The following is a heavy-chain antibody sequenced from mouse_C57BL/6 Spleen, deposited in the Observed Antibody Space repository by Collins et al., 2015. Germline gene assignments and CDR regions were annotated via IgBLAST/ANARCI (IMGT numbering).Heavy chain of an antibody. V-gene: IGHV1-52*01. Sequence: PGAELVRPGSSVKLSCKASGYTFTSYWMHWVKQRPIQGLEWIGNIDPSESETHYNQKFKDKATLTVDKSSSTAYMQVSSLTSEDSAVYYCARWAGDYGSVMEYWGQGTSVTVSS. D-gene: IGHD1-1*01. CDR2: IDPSESET. J-gene: IGHJ4*01. CDR1: GYTFTSYW. CDR3: ARWAGDYGSVMEY.